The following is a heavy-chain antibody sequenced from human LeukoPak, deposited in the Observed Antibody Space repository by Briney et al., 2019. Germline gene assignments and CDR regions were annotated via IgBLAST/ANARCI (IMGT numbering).Heavy chain of an antibody. V-gene: IGHV3-7*01. CDR2: IKQDGSEK. CDR1: GFTFSSYS. CDR3: ASLSH. Sequence: GGSLRLSCAASGFTFSSYSMNWVRQAPGKGLEWVANIKQDGSEKYYVDSVKGRFTISRDNAKNSLYLQMNSLRAEDTAVYYCASLSHWGQGTLVTVSS. J-gene: IGHJ4*02. D-gene: IGHD2/OR15-2a*01.